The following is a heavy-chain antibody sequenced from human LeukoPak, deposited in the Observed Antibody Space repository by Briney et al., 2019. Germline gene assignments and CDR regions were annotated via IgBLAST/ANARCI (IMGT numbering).Heavy chain of an antibody. V-gene: IGHV4-30-2*01. CDR3: AKDRAKASVGPD. Sequence: SETLSLTCTVSGDSISSGGYYWSWIRQPPGKGLEWIGYIHHSGSTYFNPSLKSRVTMSVDTSKNQFSLSLSSVTAADTAMYFCAKDRAKASVGPDWGQGTLVTVSS. CDR1: GDSISSGGYY. J-gene: IGHJ4*02. CDR2: IHHSGST. D-gene: IGHD3-10*01.